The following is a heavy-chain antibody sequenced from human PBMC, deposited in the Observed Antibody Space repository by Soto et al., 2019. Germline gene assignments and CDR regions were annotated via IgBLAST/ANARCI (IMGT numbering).Heavy chain of an antibody. CDR3: AKLTSYYYDSSGHFDY. Sequence: EVQLLESGGSWVQSGGSLRLSCAASGFAFSSYAMTWVRQAPGKGLEWVSGLSGSGDSTYYVDSVKGRFTISRDNSKNTLYLQMNSLRARDTAVYYCAKLTSYYYDSSGHFDYWGQGTLVTVSS. CDR1: GFAFSSYA. D-gene: IGHD3-22*01. V-gene: IGHV3-23*01. J-gene: IGHJ4*02. CDR2: LSGSGDST.